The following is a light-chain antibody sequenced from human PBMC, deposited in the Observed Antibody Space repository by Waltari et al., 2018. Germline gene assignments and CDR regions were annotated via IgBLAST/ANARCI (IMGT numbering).Light chain of an antibody. CDR1: QSVSRF. CDR2: GAS. Sequence: EIVLTQSPGPLSLSPGERGPLSCRASQSVSRFLAWYQQKPGQAPRLLIYGASTRATGIPDRFSGSGFGTDFSLTISRLEPEDFAVYYCQKYDRLPATFGQGTKVEIK. J-gene: IGKJ1*01. V-gene: IGKV3-20*01. CDR3: QKYDRLPAT.